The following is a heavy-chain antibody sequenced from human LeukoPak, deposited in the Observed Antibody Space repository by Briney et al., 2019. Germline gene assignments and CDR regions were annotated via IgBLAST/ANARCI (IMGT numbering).Heavy chain of an antibody. Sequence: SETLSLTCTVSGYSISSGYYWGWIRQPPGKGLEWIGSIYHSGSTYYNPSLKSRVTISVDTSKNQFSLKLSSVTAADTAVYYCARALYYDSSGASGYFDYWGQGTLVTVSS. CDR2: IYHSGST. J-gene: IGHJ4*02. V-gene: IGHV4-38-2*02. D-gene: IGHD3-22*01. CDR1: GYSISSGYY. CDR3: ARALYYDSSGASGYFDY.